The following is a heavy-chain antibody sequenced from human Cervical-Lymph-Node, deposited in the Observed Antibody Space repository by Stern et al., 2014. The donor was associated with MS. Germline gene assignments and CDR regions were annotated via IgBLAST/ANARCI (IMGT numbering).Heavy chain of an antibody. Sequence: VQLVESGAEVKKPGASVKVSCKASGYIFTDYHMHWVRQAPGQGLEWMGIINPAGGNTTYAQKFHGRVSMTRDTPTTTAYLELSSLRSDDTAVYYCTRDYPYYLGSSAHSRFDVSDIWGQGTLVIVSS. CDR3: TRDYPYYLGSSAHSRFDVSDI. CDR1: GYIFTDYH. V-gene: IGHV1-46*01. J-gene: IGHJ3*02. D-gene: IGHD3-22*01. CDR2: INPAGGNT.